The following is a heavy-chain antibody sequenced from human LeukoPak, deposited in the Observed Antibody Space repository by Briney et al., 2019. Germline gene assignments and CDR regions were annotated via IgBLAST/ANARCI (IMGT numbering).Heavy chain of an antibody. CDR1: GFTFSSYA. D-gene: IGHD3-10*01. CDR3: AREVPNRITMVRGAPPLYYYYYYGMDV. V-gene: IGHV3-30-3*01. Sequence: GGSLRLSCAASGFTFSSYAMHWVRQAPGKGLEWVAVISYDGSNKYYADSVKGRFTISRDNSKNTLYLQMNSLRAEDTAVYYCAREVPNRITMVRGAPPLYYYYYYGMDVWGQGTTVTVSS. CDR2: ISYDGSNK. J-gene: IGHJ6*02.